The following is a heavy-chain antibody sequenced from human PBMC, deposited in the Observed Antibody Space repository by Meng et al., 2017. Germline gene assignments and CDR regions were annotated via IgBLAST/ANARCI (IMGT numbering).Heavy chain of an antibody. CDR3: ARGRWYSSVLDY. CDR2: INHSGST. J-gene: IGHJ4*02. CDR1: GGSFSGYY. D-gene: IGHD6-19*01. V-gene: IGHV4-34*01. Sequence: QVQLQQWGAGLLKPSATLSLTCAVYGGSFSGYYWSWIRQPPGKGLEWIGEINHSGSTNYNPSLKSRVTISVDTSKNQFSLKLSSVTAADTAVYYCARGRWYSSVLDYWGQGTLVTVSS.